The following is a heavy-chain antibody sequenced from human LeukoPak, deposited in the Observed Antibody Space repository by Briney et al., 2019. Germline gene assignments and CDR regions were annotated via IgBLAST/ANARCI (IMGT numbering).Heavy chain of an antibody. V-gene: IGHV1-8*01. Sequence: SVKVSCKASGYTFTSYDINWVRQATGQGLEWMGWMNPNSGNTGYAQKFQGRVTMTRNTSISTAYMELSSLRSEDTAVYYCARAHKRYCSGGSCYSGFDPWGQGTLVTVSS. CDR1: GYTFTSYD. CDR3: ARAHKRYCSGGSCYSGFDP. CDR2: MNPNSGNT. D-gene: IGHD2-15*01. J-gene: IGHJ5*02.